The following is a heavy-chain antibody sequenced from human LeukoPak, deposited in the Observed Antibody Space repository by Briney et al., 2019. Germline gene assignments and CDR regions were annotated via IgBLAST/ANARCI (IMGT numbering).Heavy chain of an antibody. CDR3: ARDTYYDILTGYGAFDI. Sequence: GGSLRLSCAASGFTVSSNYMSWVRQAPGKGLEWVSVIYSGGSTYYADSVKGRFTISRDNSKNTLYLQMNSLRAEDTAVYYCARDTYYDILTGYGAFDIWGQGTMVTVSS. CDR1: GFTVSSNY. J-gene: IGHJ3*02. CDR2: IYSGGST. V-gene: IGHV3-53*01. D-gene: IGHD3-9*01.